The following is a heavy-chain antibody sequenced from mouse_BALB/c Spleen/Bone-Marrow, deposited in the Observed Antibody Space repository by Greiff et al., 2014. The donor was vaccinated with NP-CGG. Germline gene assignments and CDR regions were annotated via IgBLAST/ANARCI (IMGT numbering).Heavy chain of an antibody. CDR3: ARGGTRYYFDY. CDR1: GYTSTYYT. D-gene: IGHD3-3*01. J-gene: IGHJ2*01. V-gene: IGHV1-4*01. CDR2: INPSSGSA. Sequence: QVQLQQSGAEVARPGASVKMSCKASGYTSTYYTMQWVKQRTGQGLEWIGYINPSSGSANYNQNFKDKATLTADKSSSTAYMQLTSLTSEDSAVYYCARGGTRYYFDYWGQGTTLTVSS.